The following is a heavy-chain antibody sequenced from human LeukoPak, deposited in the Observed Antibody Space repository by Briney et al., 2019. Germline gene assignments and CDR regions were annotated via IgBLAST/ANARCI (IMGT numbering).Heavy chain of an antibody. V-gene: IGHV3-23*01. CDR2: ISGSGGST. D-gene: IGHD3-22*01. CDR1: GFTFSSYG. CDR3: AKPNAADYYDSSGSYFDY. J-gene: IGHJ4*02. Sequence: GGSLRLSCAASGFTFSSYGMRWVRQAPGKGLEWVSAISGSGGSTYYADSVKGRFTISRDNSKNTLYLQMNSLSAEDTAVYYCAKPNAADYYDSSGSYFDYWGQGTLVTVSS.